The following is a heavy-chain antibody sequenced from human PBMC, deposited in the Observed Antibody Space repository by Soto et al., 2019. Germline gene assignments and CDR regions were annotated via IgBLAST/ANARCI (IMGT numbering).Heavy chain of an antibody. CDR2: INHSGST. CDR1: GGSCSGYY. D-gene: IGHD3-9*01. J-gene: IGHJ6*02. Sequence: LETLSLTCAVYGGSCSGYYWSWIRQPPGKGLEWIGEINHSGSTNYNPSLKSRVTISVDTSKNQFSLKLSSVTAADTAVYYCARYHGVEYYDILTGSERAVYYYYGMDVWGQGTTVTVSS. V-gene: IGHV4-34*01. CDR3: ARYHGVEYYDILTGSERAVYYYYGMDV.